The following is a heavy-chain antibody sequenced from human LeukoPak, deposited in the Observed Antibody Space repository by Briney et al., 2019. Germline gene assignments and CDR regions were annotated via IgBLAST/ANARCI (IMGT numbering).Heavy chain of an antibody. CDR3: ARVPHYDSGSYYYYFDY. D-gene: IGHD3-10*01. CDR1: GGSFSGYY. CDR2: IGNSGST. Sequence: SETLSLTCAVYGGSFSGYYWSWIRQPPGKGLEWIGYIGNSGSTYYNPSLKSRVAISVDTSKNQFSLKLSSVTAADTAVYYCARVPHYDSGSYYYYFDYWGQGTLVTVSS. V-gene: IGHV4-34*01. J-gene: IGHJ4*02.